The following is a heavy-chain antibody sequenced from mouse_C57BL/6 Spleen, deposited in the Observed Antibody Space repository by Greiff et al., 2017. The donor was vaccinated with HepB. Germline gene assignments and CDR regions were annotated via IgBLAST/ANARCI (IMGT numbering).Heavy chain of an antibody. CDR1: GFTFSNYW. D-gene: IGHD1-1*01. J-gene: IGHJ3*01. V-gene: IGHV6-3*01. CDR3: TVSYYYGSSYSAWFAY. Sequence: EVQGVESGGGLVQPGGSMKLSCVASGFTFSNYWMNWVRQSPEKGLEWVAQIRLKSDNYATHYAESVKGRFTISRDDSKSSVYLQMNNLRAEDTGIYYCTVSYYYGSSYSAWFAYWGQGTLVTVSA. CDR2: IRLKSDNYAT.